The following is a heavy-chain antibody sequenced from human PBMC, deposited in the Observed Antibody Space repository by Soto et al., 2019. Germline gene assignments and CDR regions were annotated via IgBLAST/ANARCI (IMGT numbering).Heavy chain of an antibody. J-gene: IGHJ4*02. Sequence: QVQLVESGGGLVKPGGSLRLACAASGFTFSNYYMSWLRQAPGKGLEWLSSISLSGSAIYYADSVRGRFTISRDNAKNSLFLQMSSLRAEDTAVYFCARAPAGFYFDFWVQGTRVTVSS. V-gene: IGHV3-11*01. D-gene: IGHD6-25*01. CDR2: ISLSGSAI. CDR3: ARAPAGFYFDF. CDR1: GFTFSNYY.